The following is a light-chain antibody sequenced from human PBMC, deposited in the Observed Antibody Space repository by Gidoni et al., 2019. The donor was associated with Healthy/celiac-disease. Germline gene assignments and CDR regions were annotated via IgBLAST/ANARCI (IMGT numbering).Light chain of an antibody. V-gene: IGKV3-11*01. CDR1: QGVSSY. J-gene: IGKJ2*01. CDR2: DAS. CDR3: QQRSNWPRYT. Sequence: IVLTQSPATLSLSPGERATLSCRARQGVSSYLAWYQQKPGQAPRLLIYDASNRATGIPARFSGSGSGTDFTLTISSLEPEDFAVYYCQQRSNWPRYTFGQGTKLEIK.